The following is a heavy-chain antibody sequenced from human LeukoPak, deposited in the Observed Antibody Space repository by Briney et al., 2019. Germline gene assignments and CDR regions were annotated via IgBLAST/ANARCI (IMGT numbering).Heavy chain of an antibody. V-gene: IGHV3-7*01. Sequence: RGGSLRLSCEASGFTFSNYWMSWVRQAPGKGLEWVANIKQDGSEKDYVDSVKGRFTISRDNAKNSLYLQMNSLRAEDTAVYYCARVWGDGYNYFYWGQGTLVTVSS. CDR2: IKQDGSEK. D-gene: IGHD5-24*01. J-gene: IGHJ4*02. CDR3: ARVWGDGYNYFY. CDR1: GFTFSNYW.